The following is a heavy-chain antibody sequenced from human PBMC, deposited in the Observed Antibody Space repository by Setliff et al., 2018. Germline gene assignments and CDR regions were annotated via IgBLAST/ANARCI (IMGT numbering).Heavy chain of an antibody. V-gene: IGHV3-23*03. J-gene: IGHJ4*02. Sequence: PGGSLRLSCVASGFTFTDYAMSWVRQAPGKGLEWVSTIYRGDRSTFYADSVQGRFIIFRDGSKNTLYLQMDSLRGEDTAVYYCAKPRLELRWGFEYWGQGTPVT. CDR2: IYRGDRST. CDR1: GFTFTDYA. CDR3: AKPRLELRWGFEY. D-gene: IGHD1-7*01.